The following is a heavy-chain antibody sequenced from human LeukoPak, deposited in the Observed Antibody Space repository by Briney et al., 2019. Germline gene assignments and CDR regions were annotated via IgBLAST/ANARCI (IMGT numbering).Heavy chain of an antibody. Sequence: SETLSLTCTVSGGPISSYYWNWIRQPPGEGLEWIGYIYYSGSTNYNLSLKSRVTISVDTSKTQFSLKLSSVTAADTAVYYCARALRNGYNTGFDPWGQGTLVTVSS. V-gene: IGHV4-59*01. CDR1: GGPISSYY. J-gene: IGHJ5*02. CDR3: ARALRNGYNTGFDP. D-gene: IGHD5-24*01. CDR2: IYYSGST.